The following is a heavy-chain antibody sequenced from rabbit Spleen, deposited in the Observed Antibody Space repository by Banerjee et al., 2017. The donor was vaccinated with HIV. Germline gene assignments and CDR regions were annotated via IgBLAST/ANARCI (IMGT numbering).Heavy chain of an antibody. Sequence: QEQLVESGGGLVQPGGSLKLSCKASGFDFSSYGVSWVRQAPGKGLEWIGYIDPLFINTYYASWVNGRFTISSDNAQSTVDLKMTSLTAADTATYFCARAIVPWLGLTRLDLWAQGPSSPS. CDR1: GFDFSSYG. D-gene: IGHD4-1*01. CDR2: IDPLFINT. V-gene: IGHV1S47*01. CDR3: ARAIVPWLGLTRLDL. J-gene: IGHJ3*01.